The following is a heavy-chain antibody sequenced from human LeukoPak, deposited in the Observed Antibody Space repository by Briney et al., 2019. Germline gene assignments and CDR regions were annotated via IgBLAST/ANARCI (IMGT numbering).Heavy chain of an antibody. Sequence: ASVKVSCKASGYTFTGYYMHWVRQAPGQGLEWMGRINPNSGGTNYAQKVQGRVTMTRDTSISTAYMELSRLRSDDTAVYYCARVCSSTSCHSLFDYWGQGTLVTVSS. J-gene: IGHJ4*02. CDR2: INPNSGGT. CDR3: ARVCSSTSCHSLFDY. CDR1: GYTFTGYY. V-gene: IGHV1-2*06. D-gene: IGHD2-2*01.